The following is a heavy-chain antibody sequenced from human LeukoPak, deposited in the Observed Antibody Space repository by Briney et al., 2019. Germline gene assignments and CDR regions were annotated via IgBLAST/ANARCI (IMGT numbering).Heavy chain of an antibody. Sequence: GESLKISFKGSGYSFTNYWIGWVRHMPGKGLESMGIIFPGDSDTRYSPSFQGQVTISADKSISTAYLQWSRLKASDTAVYYCVRLVTNHQYYFDYWGQGTLVTVSS. CDR2: IFPGDSDT. V-gene: IGHV5-51*01. CDR1: GYSFTNYW. J-gene: IGHJ4*02. D-gene: IGHD2-2*01. CDR3: VRLVTNHQYYFDY.